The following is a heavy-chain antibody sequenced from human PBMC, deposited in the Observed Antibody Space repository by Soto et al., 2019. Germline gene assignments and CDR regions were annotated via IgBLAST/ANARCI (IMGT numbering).Heavy chain of an antibody. V-gene: IGHV4-59*08. D-gene: IGHD6-19*01. J-gene: IGHJ3*02. CDR2: IYYSGST. CDR1: GGSISSYY. Sequence: SETLSLTCTVSGGSISSYYWSWIRQPPGKGLEWIGYIYYSGSTNYNPSLKSRVTISVDTSKNQFSLKLSSVTAADTAVYYCARRNFPVAGTGEDFDICGQGTMVTVS. CDR3: ARRNFPVAGTGEDFDI.